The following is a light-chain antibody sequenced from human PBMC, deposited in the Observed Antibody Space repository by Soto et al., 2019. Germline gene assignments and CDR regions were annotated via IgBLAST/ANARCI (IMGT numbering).Light chain of an antibody. V-gene: IGKV3-20*01. CDR2: EVY. Sequence: EIVLTQSPGTLSLSPGERATLSCRASQSVSSSYLAWYQQKPGQAPQLLIYEVYNRFSGVQDRFSGSGSGTDFTLKIRRVEAEDVGIYYCMQSVQLPVTFGGGTKVDIK. J-gene: IGKJ4*01. CDR3: MQSVQLPVT. CDR1: QSVSSSY.